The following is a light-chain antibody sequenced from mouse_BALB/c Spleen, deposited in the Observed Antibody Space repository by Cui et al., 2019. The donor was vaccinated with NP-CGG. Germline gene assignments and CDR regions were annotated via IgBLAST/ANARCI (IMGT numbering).Light chain of an antibody. CDR1: TGAVTTNNY. Sequence: QAVVTQESAPTTSPGETVTLTCRSSTGAVTTNNYANWVQEKSDHLFTGLIGGTNNRVPGVPARFSGSLIGDKAALTITGAQTEDEAKYFCALWYSNHWVFGGGTKLTVL. V-gene: IGLV1*01. CDR2: GTN. J-gene: IGLJ1*01. CDR3: ALWYSNHWV.